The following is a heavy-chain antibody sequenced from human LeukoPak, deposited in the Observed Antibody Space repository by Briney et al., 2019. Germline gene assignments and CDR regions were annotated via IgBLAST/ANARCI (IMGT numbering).Heavy chain of an antibody. J-gene: IGHJ4*02. CDR2: NSSSSSSI. CDR3: ARDTDYQLLTDY. Sequence: GGSLTLSCAASGFTFSIYNMNWVRQAPGKGLEWVSFNSSSSSSIYYADSVKGRFIISRDNAKNSLYLQMNSLSVEDPAVYYCARDTDYQLLTDYWGQGTLVTVSS. V-gene: IGHV3-21*01. CDR1: GFTFSIYN. D-gene: IGHD2-2*01.